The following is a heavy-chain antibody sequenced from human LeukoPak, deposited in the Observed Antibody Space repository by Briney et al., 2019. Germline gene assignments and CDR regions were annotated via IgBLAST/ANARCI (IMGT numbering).Heavy chain of an antibody. CDR1: RYTFTNCY. Sequence: ASVKVSCKASRYTFTNCYMHWVRQAPGQGLEWMGMINPSGGSTSYAQKFQGRVTMTRDTSTSTVYMELSSLRSEDTAVYYCARGHYYDSSGYYYALSYWGQGTLVTVSS. CDR3: ARGHYYDSSGYYYALSY. CDR2: INPSGGST. J-gene: IGHJ4*02. D-gene: IGHD3-22*01. V-gene: IGHV1-46*01.